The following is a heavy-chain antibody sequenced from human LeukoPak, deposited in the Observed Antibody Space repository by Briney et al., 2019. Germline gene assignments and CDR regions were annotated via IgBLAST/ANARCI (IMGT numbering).Heavy chain of an antibody. V-gene: IGHV4-61*02. CDR2: IYTSEST. Sequence: SETLSLTCTVSGGSISSGSYYWSWIRQPAGKGLEWIGRIYTSESTNYNPSLKSRVTISVDTSKNQFSLKLSSVTAADTAAYYCARRPSSTRTYDYWGQGTLVTVSS. J-gene: IGHJ4*02. CDR1: GGSISSGSYY. CDR3: ARRPSSTRTYDY. D-gene: IGHD6-13*01.